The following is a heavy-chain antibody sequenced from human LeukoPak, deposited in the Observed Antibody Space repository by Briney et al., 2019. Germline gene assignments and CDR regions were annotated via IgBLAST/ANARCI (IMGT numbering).Heavy chain of an antibody. Sequence: GASVKVSCKASGGTFSSYAISWVRQAPGQGLEWMEGIIPIFGTANYAQKFQGRVTITADESTSTAYMELSSLRSEDTAVYYCARSRCSTSTSCYYFFFFDSWGQGTLVTVSS. CDR3: ARSRCSTSTSCYYFFFFDS. J-gene: IGHJ4*02. V-gene: IGHV1-69*13. CDR2: IIPIFGTA. CDR1: GGTFSSYA. D-gene: IGHD2-2*01.